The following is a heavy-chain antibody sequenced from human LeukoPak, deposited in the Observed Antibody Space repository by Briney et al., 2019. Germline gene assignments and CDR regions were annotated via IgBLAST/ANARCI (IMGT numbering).Heavy chain of an antibody. Sequence: PGGSLRLSCAASGFTFSSYAMSWVRQAPGKGLEWVAVISYDGSNKYYADSVKGRFTISRDNSKNTLYLQMNSLRAEDTAVYYCARDPSGGSYWGGFDYWGQGTLVTVSS. CDR2: ISYDGSNK. J-gene: IGHJ4*02. CDR3: ARDPSGGSYWGGFDY. CDR1: GFTFSSYA. V-gene: IGHV3-30-3*01. D-gene: IGHD1-26*01.